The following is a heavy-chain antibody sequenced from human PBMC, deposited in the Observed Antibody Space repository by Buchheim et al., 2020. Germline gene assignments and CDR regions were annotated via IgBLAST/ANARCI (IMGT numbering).Heavy chain of an antibody. J-gene: IGHJ4*02. V-gene: IGHV4-61*01. Sequence: QVQLQESGPGLVKPSETLSLTCTVSGGSVSSGSYYWSWIRQPPGKGLEWIGYIYYSGSTNYNPSLKSRVTISVDTSKNQFSLKLSSVTAADTAVYYCARAFNSDHYYYDSSGYAYWGQGTL. CDR3: ARAFNSDHYYYDSSGYAY. D-gene: IGHD3-22*01. CDR2: IYYSGST. CDR1: GGSVSSGSYY.